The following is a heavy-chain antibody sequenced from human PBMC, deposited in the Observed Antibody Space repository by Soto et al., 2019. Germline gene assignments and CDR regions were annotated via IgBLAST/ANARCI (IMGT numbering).Heavy chain of an antibody. D-gene: IGHD1-1*01. J-gene: IGHJ6*02. V-gene: IGHV3-23*01. CDR2: ISGSGGSI. Sequence: EVQLLESGGGLVQPGGSLRLSCAASGFTFSTYAMNWVRQAPGNGLEWVSAISGSGGSIHYADSVKGRFTISRDNSKNPLYLQMNSMRDEDTAVYHCVKGYWKGDVWGQGTMVTVSS. CDR3: VKGYWKGDV. CDR1: GFTFSTYA.